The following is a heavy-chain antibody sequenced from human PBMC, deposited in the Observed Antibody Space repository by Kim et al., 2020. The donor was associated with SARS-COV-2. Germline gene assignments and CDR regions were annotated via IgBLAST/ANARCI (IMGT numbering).Heavy chain of an antibody. CDR1: GYTFTDYY. D-gene: IGHD1-26*01. CDR3: ARGKRDGSSYCEL. V-gene: IGHV1-2*06. J-gene: IGHJ4*02. Sequence: ASVKVSCKASGYTFTDYYIHWVRQAPGQGLEWMGRIHPNSGDTDYAQKFRDRVTMTRDTSVTTTYMEMSTLRSDDTAVFYCARGKRDGSSYCELWGQGTLVTVSS. CDR2: IHPNSGDT.